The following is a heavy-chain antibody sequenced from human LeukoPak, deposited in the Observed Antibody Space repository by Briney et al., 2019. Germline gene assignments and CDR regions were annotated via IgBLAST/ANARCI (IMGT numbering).Heavy chain of an antibody. CDR1: GYTFTSYY. D-gene: IGHD2-2*01. CDR3: ARGSTYCSSISCPMINCDY. J-gene: IGHJ4*02. Sequence: ASVKVSCKASGYTFTSYYMHWVRQAPGQGLEWMGIIDPSGGSTRYPQKFQGRVAMTGDTSTSTVYMELSSLRFEDTAVYYCARGSTYCSSISCPMINCDYWGRGTLVTVSS. CDR2: IDPSGGST. V-gene: IGHV1-46*01.